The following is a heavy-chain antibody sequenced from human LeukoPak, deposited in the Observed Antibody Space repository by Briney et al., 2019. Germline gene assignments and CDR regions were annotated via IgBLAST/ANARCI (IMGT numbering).Heavy chain of an antibody. V-gene: IGHV1-2*02. Sequence: GASVKVSCKASGYTFTGYYMHWVRQAPGQGLEWMGWINPNSGGTNYAQKFQGRVTMTRDTSISTAYMELSRLRSDDTAVYYCARGGYCRSTSCSGAYYYYYYMDVWGKGTTVTVSS. CDR3: ARGGYCRSTSCSGAYYYYYYMDV. CDR1: GYTFTGYY. CDR2: INPNSGGT. J-gene: IGHJ6*03. D-gene: IGHD2-2*01.